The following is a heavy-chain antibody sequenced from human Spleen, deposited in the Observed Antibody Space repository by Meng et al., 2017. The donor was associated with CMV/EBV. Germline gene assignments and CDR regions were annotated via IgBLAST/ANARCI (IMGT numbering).Heavy chain of an antibody. Sequence: VSGGSLTSGPYYWNWIRQPPGKGLEWIGYVYYSETTNYNPSVKSRVIISVDTSKNQFSLRLSSVTPADTAVYYCARGRKWDQPPGYWGQGTLVTVSS. CDR2: VYYSETT. J-gene: IGHJ4*02. D-gene: IGHD1-26*01. CDR1: GGSLTSGPYY. V-gene: IGHV4-61*01. CDR3: ARGRKWDQPPGY.